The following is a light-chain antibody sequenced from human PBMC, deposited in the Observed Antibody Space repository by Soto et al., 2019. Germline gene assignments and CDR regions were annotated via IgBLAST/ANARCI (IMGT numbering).Light chain of an antibody. CDR3: QQYYITRWT. V-gene: IGKV3-20*01. Sequence: EIVLTQSPGTLSLSPGERATLSCRASQSVPSNYLAWYQQRPGQAPRLLIYGASTRAAGVPDRFSGSGSGTEFTLTISSLQAEDVAVYYCQQYYITRWTFGQGTKVEIK. J-gene: IGKJ1*01. CDR1: QSVPSNY. CDR2: GAS.